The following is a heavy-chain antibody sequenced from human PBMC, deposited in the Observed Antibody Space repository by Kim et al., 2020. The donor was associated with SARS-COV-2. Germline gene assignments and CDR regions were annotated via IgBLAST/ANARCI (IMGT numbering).Heavy chain of an antibody. J-gene: IGHJ4*02. CDR2: INTNTGNP. CDR3: ARGRPFFTYYYDSSGYFRVEPFDY. CDR1: GYTFTSYA. D-gene: IGHD3-22*01. Sequence: ASVKVSCKASGYTFTSYAMNWVRQAPGQGLEWMGWINTNTGNPTYAQGFTGRFVFSLDTSVSTAYLQISSLKAEDTAVYYCARGRPFFTYYYDSSGYFRVEPFDYWGQGTLVTVSS. V-gene: IGHV7-4-1*02.